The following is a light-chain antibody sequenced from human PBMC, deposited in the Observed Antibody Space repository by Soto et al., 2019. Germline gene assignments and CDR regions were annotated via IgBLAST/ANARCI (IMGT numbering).Light chain of an antibody. CDR3: QQDYNSPPT. J-gene: IGKJ1*01. Sequence: QMTHSPFSLSPSVGARVTTDCRASQGIRNDLNWYQQKPGKAPKLLIYAASSLQSGVPSRFSGSGSGTDFTLTISSLQPEDFATYYCQQDYNSPPTFGQGTKVDI. V-gene: IGKV1-6*01. CDR1: QGIRND. CDR2: AAS.